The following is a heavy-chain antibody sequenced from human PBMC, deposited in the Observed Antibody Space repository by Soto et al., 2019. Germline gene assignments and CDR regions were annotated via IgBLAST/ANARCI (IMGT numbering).Heavy chain of an antibody. CDR3: MPFYHLLPGY. V-gene: IGHV3-73*01. CDR1: EFTFSGSA. CDR2: IRSKTNSYAT. D-gene: IGHD2-2*01. Sequence: SIRLSCAASEFTFSGSAMHRVRKASGKGLEWVGRIRSKTNSYATAYAASVKGRFTISRDDSKNTAYLQMNSLKHEDKAVYYCMPFYHLLPGYWCYGTLVPSPQ. J-gene: IGHJ4*01.